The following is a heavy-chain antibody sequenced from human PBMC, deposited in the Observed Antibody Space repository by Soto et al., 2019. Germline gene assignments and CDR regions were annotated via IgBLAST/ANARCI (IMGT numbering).Heavy chain of an antibody. Sequence: QLQLQESGPGLVKPSETLSLTCTVSGGSVSSSSYYWGWVRQPPGKGLEWIGSVYYSGSTYYNPSLESRVTISVDKSKTRFALKLMSLSAADTAVYYCGRLEGLATISYYFDYWGQGALVTVS. J-gene: IGHJ4*02. CDR3: GRLEGLATISYYFDY. V-gene: IGHV4-39*01. CDR1: GGSVSSSSYY. CDR2: VYYSGST. D-gene: IGHD3-9*01.